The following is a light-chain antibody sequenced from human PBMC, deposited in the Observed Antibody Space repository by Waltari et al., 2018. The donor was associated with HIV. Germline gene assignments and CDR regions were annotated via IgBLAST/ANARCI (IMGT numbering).Light chain of an antibody. V-gene: IGLV2-14*01. J-gene: IGLJ1*01. CDR1: SIDVGGYNY. CDR3: SSYTSSSTPYV. Sequence: SALTQPASVSGSPGQSTTLSCTGTSIDVGGYNYVSWYQQHPGKAPKLMMYEVSNRPSGVSNRFSGSKSGNTASLTISGLQAEDEADYYCSSYTSSSTPYVFGTGTKVTVL. CDR2: EVS.